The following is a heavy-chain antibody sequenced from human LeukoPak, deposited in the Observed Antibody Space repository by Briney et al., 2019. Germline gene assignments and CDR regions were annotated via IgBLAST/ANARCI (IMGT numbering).Heavy chain of an antibody. Sequence: PPETLSLTCAVHGGSFSGYYWSWIRQPPGKGLEWIGEINHSGSTNYNPSLKGRVTISVVTSKNHFSLKLSYLTAADPAVYYCARGSGFVVRGNAKGFDYWGQGTLVTVSS. V-gene: IGHV4-34*01. CDR1: GGSFSGYY. D-gene: IGHD3-10*01. J-gene: IGHJ4*02. CDR2: INHSGST. CDR3: ARGSGFVVRGNAKGFDY.